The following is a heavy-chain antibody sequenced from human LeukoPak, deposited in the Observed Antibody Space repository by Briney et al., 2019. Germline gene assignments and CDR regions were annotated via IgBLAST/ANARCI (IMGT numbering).Heavy chain of an antibody. D-gene: IGHD1-26*01. CDR2: ISSSSSYI. CDR1: GFTFSSYS. CDR3: ARGSSGSYGGLTFDI. Sequence: GGSLRLSCAASGFTFSSYSMNWVRQAPGKGLEWVSSISSSSSYIYYADSVKGRFTISRDNAKNSLYLQMNSLRAEDTAVYYCARGSSGSYGGLTFDIWGQGTMVTVSS. V-gene: IGHV3-21*01. J-gene: IGHJ3*02.